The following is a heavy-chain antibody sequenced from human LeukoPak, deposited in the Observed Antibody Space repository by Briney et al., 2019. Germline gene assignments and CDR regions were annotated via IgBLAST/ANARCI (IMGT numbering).Heavy chain of an antibody. CDR1: GFTFDDYA. D-gene: IGHD6-19*01. Sequence: PGGSLRLSCAASGFTFDDYAMHWVRQAPGKGLEWVSGISWNSGSIGYAVSVKGRFTISRDNAKNSLYLQMDSLRAEDTALYYCAKVTVAGMIDYWGQGTLVTVSS. CDR3: AKVTVAGMIDY. J-gene: IGHJ4*02. V-gene: IGHV3-9*01. CDR2: ISWNSGSI.